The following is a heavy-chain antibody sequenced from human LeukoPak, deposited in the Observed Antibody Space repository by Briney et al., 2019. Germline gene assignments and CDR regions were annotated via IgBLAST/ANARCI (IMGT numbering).Heavy chain of an antibody. V-gene: IGHV4-59*08. CDR3: ARLTTYLYYVDY. Sequence: PSETLSLTCSVSGGSITNYYWSWIRQPPGKGLEWIGYIYYRGNTIYNPSLKSRVTMSVDTSKNQFSLKLSSVTAADTAVYYCARLTTYLYYVDYWGQGTLVTVSS. D-gene: IGHD4-17*01. CDR1: GGSITNYY. CDR2: IYYRGNT. J-gene: IGHJ4*02.